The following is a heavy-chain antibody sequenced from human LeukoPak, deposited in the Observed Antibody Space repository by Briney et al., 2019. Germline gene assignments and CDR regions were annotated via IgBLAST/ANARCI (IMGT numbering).Heavy chain of an antibody. CDR1: GFTFSSYW. V-gene: IGHV3-7*01. Sequence: GGSLRLSCAASGFTFSSYWMSWVRQAPGKGLEWVANIKQDGSEKYYVDSVKGRFTISRDNAKNSLYLQTNSLRAEDTAVYYCAREPRSRYYYGSGASWFDPWGQGTLVTVSS. CDR3: AREPRSRYYYGSGASWFDP. J-gene: IGHJ5*02. D-gene: IGHD3-10*01. CDR2: IKQDGSEK.